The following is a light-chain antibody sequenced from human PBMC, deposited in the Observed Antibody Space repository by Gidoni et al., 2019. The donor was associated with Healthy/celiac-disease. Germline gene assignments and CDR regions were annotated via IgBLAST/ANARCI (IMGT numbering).Light chain of an antibody. Sequence: IVLTHSPGTLSLSPGERATLSCRASQSVSSSYLAWYQQKPGQAPRLLIYGASSRATGIPDRFSGSGSGTDFTLTISRLEPEDFAVYYCQQYGSSPPMYTFGQGTKLEIK. CDR1: QSVSSSY. CDR2: GAS. CDR3: QQYGSSPPMYT. V-gene: IGKV3-20*01. J-gene: IGKJ2*01.